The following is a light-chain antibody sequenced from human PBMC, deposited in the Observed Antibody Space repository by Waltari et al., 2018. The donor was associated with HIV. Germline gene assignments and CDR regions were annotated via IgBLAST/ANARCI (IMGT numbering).Light chain of an antibody. CDR1: QSISSW. Sequence: DIQMTQSPPTLSASVGDRVTITCRASQSISSWLAWYQQRPGKAPKALIYGASSPQWGVSSRFSGSGSGTEFTLTITSLQPDDFATYYCQQYKNYPRTFGPGTKVEIK. CDR3: QQYKNYPRT. CDR2: GAS. J-gene: IGKJ1*01. V-gene: IGKV1-5*03.